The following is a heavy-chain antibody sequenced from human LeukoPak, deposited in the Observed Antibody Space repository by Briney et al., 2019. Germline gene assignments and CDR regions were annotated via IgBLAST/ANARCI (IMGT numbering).Heavy chain of an antibody. Sequence: GESLKISCEGSGYSFTSYWIARVRQMPGKGLEWMGIIYPGDFDTRYSPSFQGQVTISADKSIDTAYLQWSSLKASDTAIYYCARRALTTGYFDYWGQGSLVTVSS. CDR3: ARRALTTGYFDY. J-gene: IGHJ4*02. CDR2: IYPGDFDT. D-gene: IGHD1-1*01. CDR1: GYSFTSYW. V-gene: IGHV5-51*01.